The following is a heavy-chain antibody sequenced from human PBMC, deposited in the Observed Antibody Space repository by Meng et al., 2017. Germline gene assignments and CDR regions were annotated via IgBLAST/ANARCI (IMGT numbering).Heavy chain of an antibody. J-gene: IGHJ4*02. CDR1: GDRVSSNSAA. D-gene: IGHD6-25*01. Sequence: QAQLQPSGPGLVKPSQTLSLTCAIPGDRVSSNSAAWNWIMPSPSRGLEWLGRTYYRSKWYNDYAVSVKSRITIHPDTSKNQFSLQLNSVTPEDTAVYYCAKGAYSGLDYWGQGTLVTVSS. CDR3: AKGAYSGLDY. V-gene: IGHV6-1*01. CDR2: TYYRSKWYN.